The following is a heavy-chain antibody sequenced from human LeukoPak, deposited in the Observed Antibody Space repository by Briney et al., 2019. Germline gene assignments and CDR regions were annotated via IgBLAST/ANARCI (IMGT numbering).Heavy chain of an antibody. D-gene: IGHD1-7*01. CDR3: ARGGWNYVFNY. CDR2: IPSSGSTI. V-gene: IGHV3-48*03. J-gene: IGHJ4*01. Sequence: GGSLRLSCAASGFTFNTYEMNWVRQAPGEGLEWLAYIPSSGSTIYYADYVKGRFTISRDNAKNSLYLQMNSLRAEDTAVYYCARGGWNYVFNYWGQEPWSPSPQ. CDR1: GFTFNTYE.